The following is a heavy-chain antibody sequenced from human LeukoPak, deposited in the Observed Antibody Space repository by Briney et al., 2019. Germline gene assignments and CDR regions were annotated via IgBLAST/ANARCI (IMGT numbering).Heavy chain of an antibody. V-gene: IGHV4-39*01. CDR2: IYYSGST. J-gene: IGHJ4*02. D-gene: IGHD1-26*01. CDR3: ARHVTEYSGSYYYLDY. CDR1: GGSISSSTYY. Sequence: PSETLSLTCTVSGGSISSSTYYWGWIRQPPGKGLKWIVTIYYSGSTYYNPSLKSRVTISVDTSKNQFSLNLSSVTAADTAVYYCARHVTEYSGSYYYLDYWGQGTLVTVSS.